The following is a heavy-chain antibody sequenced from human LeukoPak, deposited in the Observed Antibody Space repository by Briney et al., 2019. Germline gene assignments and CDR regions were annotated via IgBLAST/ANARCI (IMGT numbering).Heavy chain of an antibody. CDR3: ASTPLDTAMIDY. D-gene: IGHD5-18*01. CDR2: IYYSGST. J-gene: IGHJ4*02. Sequence: SETLSLTCAVYGGSISSYYWSWIRQPPGKGLEWIGYIYYSGSTNYNPSLKSRVTISVDTSKNQFSLKLSSVTAADTAVYYCASTPLDTAMIDYWGQGTLVTVSS. V-gene: IGHV4-59*08. CDR1: GGSISSYY.